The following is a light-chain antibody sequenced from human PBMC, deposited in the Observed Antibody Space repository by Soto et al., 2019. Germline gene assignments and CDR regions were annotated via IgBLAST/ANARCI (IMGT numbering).Light chain of an antibody. CDR3: SSYTSSSTLGV. J-gene: IGLJ2*01. Sequence: QSALTQPASVSGSPGQSITISCTGTSTDVGGYNYVSWYQQHPGKAPKLMIYDVSNRPSGVSNRFSGSKSGNTASLTISGLQAEDEADYYCSSYTSSSTLGVFGGATKLIVL. CDR2: DVS. CDR1: STDVGGYNY. V-gene: IGLV2-14*01.